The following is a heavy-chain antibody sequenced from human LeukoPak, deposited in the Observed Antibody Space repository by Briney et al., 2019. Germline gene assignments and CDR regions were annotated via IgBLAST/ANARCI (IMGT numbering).Heavy chain of an antibody. J-gene: IGHJ4*02. Sequence: GGSLRLSCAASGFTFSSYSMNWVRQAPGKGLEWVSYISSSSSTIYYADSVKGRFTISRDNAKNSLYLQMNSLRAEDTAVYYCAREPDFWSGYYLKSFHYFDYWGQGTLVTVSS. CDR2: ISSSSSTI. V-gene: IGHV3-48*04. D-gene: IGHD3-3*01. CDR3: AREPDFWSGYYLKSFHYFDY. CDR1: GFTFSSYS.